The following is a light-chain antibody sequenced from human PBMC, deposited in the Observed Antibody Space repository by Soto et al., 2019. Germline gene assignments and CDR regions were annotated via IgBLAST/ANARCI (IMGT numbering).Light chain of an antibody. Sequence: EIVLTQSPATLSLSPGERATLSCRASQSVSSYLAWYQQKPGQAPRLLIYDASNRATGIPARFRGSGSGTAFTLTISSLEPEDFAVYYCQQRSNWPPRFTFGPGTKVDIK. V-gene: IGKV3-11*01. CDR3: QQRSNWPPRFT. CDR2: DAS. CDR1: QSVSSY. J-gene: IGKJ3*01.